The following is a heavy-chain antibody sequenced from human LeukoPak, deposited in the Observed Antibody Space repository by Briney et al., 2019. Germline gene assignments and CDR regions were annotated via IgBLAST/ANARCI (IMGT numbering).Heavy chain of an antibody. Sequence: SETLSLTCTVSGGSIRSYYWSWIRQPPGKGLEWIEYIYYSGSTNYNPSLKSRVTISVDTSKNQFSLKLSSVTAADTAVYYCARDRADIVAMITWGYYFDYWGQGTLVTVSS. J-gene: IGHJ4*02. V-gene: IGHV4-59*01. CDR1: GGSIRSYY. D-gene: IGHD5-12*01. CDR2: IYYSGST. CDR3: ARDRADIVAMITWGYYFDY.